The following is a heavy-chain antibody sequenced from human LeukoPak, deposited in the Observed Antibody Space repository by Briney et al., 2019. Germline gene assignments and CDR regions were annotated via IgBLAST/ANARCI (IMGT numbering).Heavy chain of an antibody. CDR3: ARGPPRNFFPDGTAFDY. Sequence: SETLSLTCAVYGGSFSGYYWSWVRQPPGKGLKGSGGINHSGRTNYNPSLKSRATTSVDTPKTQYTLLRSPVTAADTAVYYCARGPPRNFFPDGTAFDYWGQGTLVTVSS. CDR2: INHSGRT. V-gene: IGHV4-34*01. J-gene: IGHJ4*02. CDR1: GGSFSGYY. D-gene: IGHD3-9*01.